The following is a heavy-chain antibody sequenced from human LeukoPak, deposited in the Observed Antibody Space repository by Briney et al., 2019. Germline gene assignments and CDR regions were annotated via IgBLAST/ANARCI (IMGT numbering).Heavy chain of an antibody. CDR3: ARSGQVGSGYYLFY. Sequence: GASVKVSFKASGYTFTDYYIHCLRQAPGQGLEWMGWINPNSGGTNYAQKFQGRLTMTRDTSISTAYMELSRLTSDDTAVYYCARSGQVGSGYYLFYWGQGTLVTVSS. D-gene: IGHD3-22*01. V-gene: IGHV1-2*02. J-gene: IGHJ4*02. CDR2: INPNSGGT. CDR1: GYTFTDYY.